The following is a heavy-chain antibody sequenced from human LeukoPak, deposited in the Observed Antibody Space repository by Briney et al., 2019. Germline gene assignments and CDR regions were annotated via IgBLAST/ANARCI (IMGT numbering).Heavy chain of an antibody. CDR2: ISGSGGST. D-gene: IGHD3-22*01. J-gene: IGHJ4*02. V-gene: IGHV3-23*01. Sequence: PGGSLRLSCAASGFTFSSYAMSWVRQAPGKGLEWVSAISGSGGSTYYADSVKGRFTISRDKSQNTLYLQMNSLRADDTAVYYCARAYGNSAYYQVPIDFWGPGTLVTVSS. CDR3: ARAYGNSAYYQVPIDF. CDR1: GFTFSSYA.